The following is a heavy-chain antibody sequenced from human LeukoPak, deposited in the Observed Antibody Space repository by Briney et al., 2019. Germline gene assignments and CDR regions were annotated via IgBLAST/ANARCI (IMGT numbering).Heavy chain of an antibody. CDR2: ISYDGSNK. CDR1: GFTFSSYG. CDR3: ANPLGPYGSGVDAFDI. V-gene: IGHV3-30*18. J-gene: IGHJ3*02. Sequence: GGSLRLSCAASGFTFSSYGMHWVRQAPGKGLEWVAVISYDGSNKYYADSVKGRFTISRDNSKNTLYLQMNSLRAEDTAVYYCANPLGPYGSGVDAFDIWGQGTMVTVSS. D-gene: IGHD3-10*01.